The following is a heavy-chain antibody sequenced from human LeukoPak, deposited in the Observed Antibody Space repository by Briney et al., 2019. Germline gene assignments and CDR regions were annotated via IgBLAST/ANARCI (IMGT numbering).Heavy chain of an antibody. CDR3: ASGSWLH. Sequence: GGSLRLSCAASGFTFSSYAMHWVRQAPGKGLEWVAVISYDGSNKYYADSVKGRFTISRDNSKNTLYLQMNSLRAEDTAVYYCASGSWLHWGQGTLVTVSS. J-gene: IGHJ4*02. V-gene: IGHV3-30*04. CDR1: GFTFSSYA. CDR2: ISYDGSNK. D-gene: IGHD5-12*01.